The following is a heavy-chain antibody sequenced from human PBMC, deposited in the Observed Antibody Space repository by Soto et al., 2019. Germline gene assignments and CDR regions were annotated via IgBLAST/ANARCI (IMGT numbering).Heavy chain of an antibody. CDR3: ARGGLGFFSSTTCKTFCYYMVV. J-gene: IGHJ6*03. D-gene: IGHD2-2*01. V-gene: IGHV4-59*08. Sequence: SETLSLTCTVSGGSISSYYWSWIRQPPGKGLEWIGYIYYSGSTNYNPSLKSRVTISVDTSKNQFSLKLSSVTAADTAVYYCARGGLGFFSSTTCKTFCYYMVVGGKATRVSVPS. CDR1: GGSISSYY. CDR2: IYYSGST.